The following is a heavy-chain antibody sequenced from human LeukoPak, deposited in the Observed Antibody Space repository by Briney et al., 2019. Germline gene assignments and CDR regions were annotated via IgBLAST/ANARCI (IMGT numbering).Heavy chain of an antibody. V-gene: IGHV4-34*01. J-gene: IGHJ4*02. CDR3: ARGTVEAAAEGGRSYYFDY. Sequence: SETLSLTCAVYGGSFSGYYWSWIRQPPGKGLEWIGEINHSGSTTYNPSLKSRVTISVDTSKNQFSLKLSSVTAADTAVYYCARGTVEAAAEGGRSYYFDYWGQGTRVTVSS. CDR1: GGSFSGYY. D-gene: IGHD6-13*01. CDR2: INHSGST.